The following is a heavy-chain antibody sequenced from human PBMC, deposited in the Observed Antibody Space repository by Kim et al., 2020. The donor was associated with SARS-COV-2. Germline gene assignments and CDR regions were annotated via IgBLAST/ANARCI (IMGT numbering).Heavy chain of an antibody. CDR3: ARDSGASRCWDQIVFCHGLDV. CDR1: GFSFRSYN. J-gene: IGHJ6*02. V-gene: IGHV3-21*01. D-gene: IGHD6-13*01. CDR2: ITTSSFST. Sequence: GGSLRLSCAASGFSFRSYNMNWVRQIPGKGLEWIASITTSSFSTYYADAVRGRFTISRDDTRQSLHLQMDSLGVEDTAVYYCARDSGASRCWDQIVFCHGLDVWGQGTTVTVSS.